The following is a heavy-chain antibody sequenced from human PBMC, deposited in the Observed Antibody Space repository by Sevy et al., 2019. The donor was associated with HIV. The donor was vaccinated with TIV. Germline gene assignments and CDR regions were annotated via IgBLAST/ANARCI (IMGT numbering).Heavy chain of an antibody. D-gene: IGHD6-19*01. V-gene: IGHV6-1*01. Sequence: KQSQTLSLTCAISGDSVSSNSAAWNWIRQSPSRGLEWLGRTYYRTKWNNDYAVSVHSRIVINPDTSQNHFSLQLKYVTPEDTAVYYSARDRVHSTGIRTFYYYGMDVWGQGTTVTVSS. CDR2: TYYRTKWNN. CDR3: ARDRVHSTGIRTFYYYGMDV. CDR1: GDSVSSNSAA. J-gene: IGHJ6*02.